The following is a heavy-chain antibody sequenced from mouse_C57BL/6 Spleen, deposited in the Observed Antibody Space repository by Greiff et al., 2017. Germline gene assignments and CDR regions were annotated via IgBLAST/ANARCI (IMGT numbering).Heavy chain of an antibody. Sequence: EVQVVESGGGLVKPGGSLKLSCAASGFTFSDYGMHWVRQAPEKGLEWVAYNSSGSSTIYYADTVKGRFTISRDNAKNTLFLQMTSLRSEDTAMYYCARRALYDYDDAMDYWGQGTSVTVSS. CDR1: GFTFSDYG. CDR3: ARRALYDYDDAMDY. D-gene: IGHD2-4*01. V-gene: IGHV5-17*01. J-gene: IGHJ4*01. CDR2: NSSGSSTI.